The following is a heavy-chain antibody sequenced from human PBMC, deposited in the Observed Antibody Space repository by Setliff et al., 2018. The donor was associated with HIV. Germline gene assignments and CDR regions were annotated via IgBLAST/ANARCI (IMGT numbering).Heavy chain of an antibody. V-gene: IGHV1-18*01. J-gene: IGHJ5*01. D-gene: IGHD5-18*01. Sequence: GASVKVSCKASGYTFASFGISWVRQAPGQGPEWVGWIGGDNGIPSYAQKLRDRVTLTADTSTAYMELASLRIDDTAVYYCARDVAYTGYNSDSWGQGTLVTVSS. CDR2: IGGDNGIP. CDR1: GYTFASFG. CDR3: ARDVAYTGYNSDS.